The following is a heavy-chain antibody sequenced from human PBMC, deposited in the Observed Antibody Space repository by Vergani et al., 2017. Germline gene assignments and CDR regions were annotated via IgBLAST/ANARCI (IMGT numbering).Heavy chain of an antibody. D-gene: IGHD3-9*01. V-gene: IGHV4-31*03. CDR1: GGSISSGGYY. J-gene: IGHJ4*02. Sequence: QVQLQESGPGLVKPSQTLSLTCTVSGGSISSGGYYWSWTGQDPGKGLEWIGYTYYSGSTYDNPSHKSRVTISVDTSKNQFTLKLSPVTAADTAVYCCEGVGGNYGILTGYYTDEGVLDYWGQGTLVTVSS. CDR2: TYYSGST. CDR3: EGVGGNYGILTGYYTDEGVLDY.